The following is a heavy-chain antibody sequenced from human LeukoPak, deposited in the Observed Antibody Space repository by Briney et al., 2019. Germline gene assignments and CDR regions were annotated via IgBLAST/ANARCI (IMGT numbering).Heavy chain of an antibody. CDR2: IYHSGST. V-gene: IGHV4-4*02. CDR3: AKYGDYGSGSYQFDF. Sequence: SETLSLTCAVSGGSISSSNWWSWVRQPPGKGLEWIGEIYHSGSTNYNPSLKSRVTISVDKSKNQFSLKLSSVTAADTAVYYCAKYGDYGSGSYQFDFWGQGALVTVSS. CDR1: GGSISSSNW. D-gene: IGHD3-10*01. J-gene: IGHJ4*02.